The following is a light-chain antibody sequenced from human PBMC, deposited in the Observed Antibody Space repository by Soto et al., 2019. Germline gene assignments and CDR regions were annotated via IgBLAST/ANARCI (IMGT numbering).Light chain of an antibody. Sequence: IQFTPSPSSLSPSVGDRMTIPFLASQAIRNDLVWFQQKPGKAPILLIYAASTLQSGVPPRFSGSGSGTDFTLTISSLQAEDFATYYCLQDYTYPRTFGGGTKVDIK. CDR2: AAS. V-gene: IGKV1-6*01. J-gene: IGKJ4*01. CDR1: QAIRND. CDR3: LQDYTYPRT.